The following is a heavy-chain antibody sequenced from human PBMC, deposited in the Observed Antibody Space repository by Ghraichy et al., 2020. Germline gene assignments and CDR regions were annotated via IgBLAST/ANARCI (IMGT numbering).Heavy chain of an antibody. D-gene: IGHD1-26*01. V-gene: IGHV4-59*08. Sequence: SQTLSLTCNVSGASMTNFYWTWIRQPPGKGLEWIGYILHSGITDYNPSLKSRLTMSVDTSKKQFSLSLRSVTASDTAVYYCARLGSGSFNYYYSYMDVWGTGTTVTVSS. J-gene: IGHJ6*03. CDR1: GASMTNFY. CDR3: ARLGSGSFNYYYSYMDV. CDR2: ILHSGIT.